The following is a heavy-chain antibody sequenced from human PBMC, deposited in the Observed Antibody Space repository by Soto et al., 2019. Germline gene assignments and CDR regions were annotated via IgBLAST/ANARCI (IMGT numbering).Heavy chain of an antibody. J-gene: IGHJ4*02. CDR2: IYYSGST. CDR3: ARVARYFDSLDY. V-gene: IGHV4-59*01. Sequence: SETLSLTCTVSGGSISSYYWSWIRQPPGKGLEWIGYIYYSGSTNYNPSLKSRVTISVDTSKNQFSLKLSSVTAADTAVYYCARVARYFDSLDYWGQGTLVTVSS. D-gene: IGHD3-9*01. CDR1: GGSISSYY.